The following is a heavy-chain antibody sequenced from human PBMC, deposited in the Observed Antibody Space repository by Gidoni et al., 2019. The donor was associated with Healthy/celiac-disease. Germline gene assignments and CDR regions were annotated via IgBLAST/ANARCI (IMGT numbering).Heavy chain of an antibody. D-gene: IGHD1-7*01. CDR1: GYTFTGYY. J-gene: IGHJ6*02. V-gene: IGHV1-2*02. CDR2: INPNSGGT. Sequence: QVQLVQSGAEVKKPGASVKVSCKASGYTFTGYYMHWVRQAPGQGLEWMGWINPNSGGTNYAQKFQGRVTMTRDTSISTAYMELSRLRSDDTAVYYCARDPHTGTTSPGWLYYGMDVWGQGTTVTVSS. CDR3: ARDPHTGTTSPGWLYYGMDV.